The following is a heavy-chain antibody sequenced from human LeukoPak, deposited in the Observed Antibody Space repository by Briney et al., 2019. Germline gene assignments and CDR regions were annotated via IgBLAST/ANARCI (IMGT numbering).Heavy chain of an antibody. CDR1: GGSTTGHY. Sequence: SETLSLTCSVSGGSTTGHYWSWIRQPPGKGLEWIGYVDHTGSTNFNPSLNGRVSISRDTSKNLFSLRLRSVTAADTAVYFCARGRVSSSTWYSTYYYYFYMDVWGKGTTVTVSS. CDR3: ARGRVSSSTWYSTYYYYFYMDV. D-gene: IGHD1-1*01. V-gene: IGHV4-59*11. CDR2: VDHTGST. J-gene: IGHJ6*03.